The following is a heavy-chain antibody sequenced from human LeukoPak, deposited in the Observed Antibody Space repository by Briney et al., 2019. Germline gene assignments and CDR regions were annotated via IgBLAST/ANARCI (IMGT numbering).Heavy chain of an antibody. Sequence: PGGSLRLSCAASGFTFDDYTMSWVRQAPGKGLEWVALISWDGDNTYYADSVKGRFTISRDNAKNSLYLQMNSLRAEDTALYYCAKDMAYGSGSYSSFDYWGQGTLVTVSS. CDR1: GFTFDDYT. J-gene: IGHJ4*02. CDR2: ISWDGDNT. CDR3: AKDMAYGSGSYSSFDY. D-gene: IGHD3-10*01. V-gene: IGHV3-43*01.